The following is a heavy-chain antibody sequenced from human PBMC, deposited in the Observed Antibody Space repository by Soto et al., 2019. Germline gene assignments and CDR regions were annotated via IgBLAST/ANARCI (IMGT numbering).Heavy chain of an antibody. CDR2: IYPADSDT. D-gene: IGHD5-18*01. CDR3: ARFFLYNYGYGPGFFDY. CDR1: GDSCTSYW. J-gene: IGHJ4*02. Sequence: GGSQKISWQGSGDSCTSYWSGWVRQMPGKGLEWMGIIYPADSDTRYTPSFHGQVTLSADKSISTVYLQWSSLTASDTAMYYCARFFLYNYGYGPGFFDYWGPGTLVTVSS. V-gene: IGHV5-51*01.